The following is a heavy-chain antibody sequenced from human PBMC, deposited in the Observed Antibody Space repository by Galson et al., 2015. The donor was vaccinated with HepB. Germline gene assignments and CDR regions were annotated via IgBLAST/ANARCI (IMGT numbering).Heavy chain of an antibody. Sequence: SVKVSCKASGYTFTSYGISWVRQAPGQGLEWMGWISAYNGNTNYAQKLQGRVTMTTDTSTSTAYMELRGLRSDDTAVYYCARVYRGGYKYYFDYWGQGTLVTVSS. D-gene: IGHD2-21*01. J-gene: IGHJ4*02. V-gene: IGHV1-18*04. CDR2: ISAYNGNT. CDR3: ARVYRGGYKYYFDY. CDR1: GYTFTSYG.